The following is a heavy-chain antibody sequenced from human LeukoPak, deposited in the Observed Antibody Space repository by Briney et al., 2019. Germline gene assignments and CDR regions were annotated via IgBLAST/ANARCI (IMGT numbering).Heavy chain of an antibody. CDR2: IWYDGSNK. CDR1: GFTFSSYG. Sequence: PGRSLRLSCAASGFTFSSYGMHWVRQAPGKGLEWVAVIWYDGSNKYYADSVKGRFTISRDNSKNTLYLQMNSLRAEDTAVYYCARDGEVGRDIVVVVAHLPDYWGREPWSPSPQ. V-gene: IGHV3-33*01. D-gene: IGHD2-15*01. J-gene: IGHJ4*02. CDR3: ARDGEVGRDIVVVVAHLPDY.